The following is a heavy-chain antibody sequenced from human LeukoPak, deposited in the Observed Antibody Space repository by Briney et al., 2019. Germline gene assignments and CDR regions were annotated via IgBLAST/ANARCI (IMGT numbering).Heavy chain of an antibody. CDR1: GYRFISHW. D-gene: IGHD3-22*01. V-gene: IGHV5-51*01. Sequence: GESLKISCQASGYRFISHWIGWVRQMPGKGLEWIGMVYPGDFDIRYNPSFEGQVTISADKSISTAYLQWSSLKASDTAMYYCASNAMILWAFDIWGQGTMVTVSS. CDR3: ASNAMILWAFDI. CDR2: VYPGDFDI. J-gene: IGHJ3*02.